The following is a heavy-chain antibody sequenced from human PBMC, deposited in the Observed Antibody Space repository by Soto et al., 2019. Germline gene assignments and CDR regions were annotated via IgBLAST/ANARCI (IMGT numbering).Heavy chain of an antibody. V-gene: IGHV3-9*01. CDR1: GFTFDDYA. D-gene: IGHD3-9*01. J-gene: IGHJ3*02. Sequence: GGSLRLSCAASGFTFDDYAMHWVRQAPGKGLEWVSGISWNSGSIGYADSVKGRFTISRDNAKNSLYLQMNSLRAEDTALYYCAKGSYDILTGYDAFDIWGQGTMVTVSS. CDR2: ISWNSGSI. CDR3: AKGSYDILTGYDAFDI.